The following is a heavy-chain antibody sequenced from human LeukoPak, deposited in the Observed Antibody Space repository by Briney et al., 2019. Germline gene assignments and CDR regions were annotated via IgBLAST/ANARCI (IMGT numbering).Heavy chain of an antibody. D-gene: IGHD1-26*01. V-gene: IGHV4-4*07. CDR1: APSISSYY. J-gene: IGHJ4*02. CDR2: IYTSGST. CDR3: ARNSGSFYFDY. Sequence: SQTLSLTCTVAAPSISSYYSGWVRPPAGKGLEWIGRIYTSGSTNYNTSLKRRITMSVDTSKNQFALKLSSVTAADTAVYYSARNSGSFYFDYWGQGTLVTVSS.